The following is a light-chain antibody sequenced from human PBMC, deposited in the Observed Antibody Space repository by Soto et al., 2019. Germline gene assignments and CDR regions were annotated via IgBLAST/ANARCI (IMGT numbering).Light chain of an antibody. V-gene: IGKV3-11*01. CDR2: DAS. Sequence: EIVLTQSPATLSLSPGERATLSCRASQSVSSYLAWYQQKPGQAPRLLIYDASNRATGIPARFSGSGSGTDFTLTISSLEPEDFAVYYCQQYGSSPQFGQGTTVEIK. CDR1: QSVSSY. CDR3: QQYGSSPQ. J-gene: IGKJ1*01.